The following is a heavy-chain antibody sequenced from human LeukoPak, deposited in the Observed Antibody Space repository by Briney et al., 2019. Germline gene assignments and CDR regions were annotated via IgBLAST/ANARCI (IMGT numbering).Heavy chain of an antibody. Sequence: GGSLRLSCAASGFTFSNYWMHWVRQTPGKGLVWVSRINNDGSTTSYADSVKGRFTISRDNAKNSLYLQMNSLRAEDTAVYYCARVWGQWLVQLGDAFDIWGQGTLVTVSS. CDR2: INNDGSTT. V-gene: IGHV3-74*01. J-gene: IGHJ4*02. D-gene: IGHD6-19*01. CDR3: ARVWGQWLVQLGDAFDI. CDR1: GFTFSNYW.